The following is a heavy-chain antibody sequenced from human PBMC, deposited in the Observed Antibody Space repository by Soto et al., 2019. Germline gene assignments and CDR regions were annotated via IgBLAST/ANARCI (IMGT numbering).Heavy chain of an antibody. J-gene: IGHJ6*02. CDR3: ARQHTNDV. CDR1: GGTFSTDG. D-gene: IGHD2-8*01. Sequence: QVQLVQSGAEVKRPESSVKVSCKASGGTFSTDGISWVRQAPGQGLEWMGGIIPIFGAAIYAQKFQGKVTITADDSTNTVYMELSSLRSEDTALYYCARQHTNDVWGQGTPVTVSS. V-gene: IGHV1-69*12. CDR2: IIPIFGAA.